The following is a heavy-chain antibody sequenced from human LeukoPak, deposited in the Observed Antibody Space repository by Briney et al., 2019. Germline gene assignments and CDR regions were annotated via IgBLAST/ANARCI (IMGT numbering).Heavy chain of an antibody. J-gene: IGHJ6*03. CDR3: ARGPAYSSGWYGDYYYYMDV. V-gene: IGHV1-69*01. CDR2: IIPIFGTA. D-gene: IGHD6-19*01. Sequence: SVKVSCKASGGTFSSYAISWVRQAPGQGLEWTGGIIPIFGTANYAQKFQGRVTITADESTSTAYMELSSLRSEDTAVYYCARGPAYSSGWYGDYYYYMDVWGKGTTVTVSS. CDR1: GGTFSSYA.